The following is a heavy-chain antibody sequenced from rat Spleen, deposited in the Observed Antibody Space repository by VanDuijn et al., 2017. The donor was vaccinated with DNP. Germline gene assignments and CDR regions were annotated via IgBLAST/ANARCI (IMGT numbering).Heavy chain of an antibody. V-gene: IGHV2-1*01. J-gene: IGHJ2*01. CDR1: GFSLITNS. Sequence: QVQLKESGPGLVQPSQTLSLTCTVSGFSLITNSVHWVRQPPGKGLEWVGAIWSGGGKDYNSALKSRLSISRDTSKSQVFLTMNSLQTDDTAVYYCYNNYFAYWGQGIMVTVSS. CDR2: IWSGGGK. CDR3: YNNYFAY. D-gene: IGHD1-10*01.